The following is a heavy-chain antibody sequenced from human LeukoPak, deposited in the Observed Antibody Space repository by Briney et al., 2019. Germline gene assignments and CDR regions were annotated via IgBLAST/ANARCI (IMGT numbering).Heavy chain of an antibody. CDR2: ISFSGRT. D-gene: IGHD6-13*01. J-gene: IGHJ4*02. V-gene: IGHV4-59*12. Sequence: SETLSLTCTVSRGSISSYYWNWVRQPPGKGLEWIGDISFSGRTKSNPSLKSRVTISVDTSKNQFSLKLSSVTAADTAVYYCARWIAAAGPMDFDYWGQGTLVTVSS. CDR1: RGSISSYY. CDR3: ARWIAAAGPMDFDY.